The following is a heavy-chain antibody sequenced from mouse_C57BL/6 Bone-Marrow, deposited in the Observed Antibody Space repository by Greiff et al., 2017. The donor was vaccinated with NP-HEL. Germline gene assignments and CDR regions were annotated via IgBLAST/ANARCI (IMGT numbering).Heavy chain of an antibody. CDR2: ISSGGSYT. CDR1: GFTFSSYG. J-gene: IGHJ3*01. V-gene: IGHV5-6*02. CDR3: AGGQGSIYYYGSSRCAY. D-gene: IGHD1-1*01. Sequence: EVKLMESGGDLVKPGGSLKLSCAASGFTFSSYGMSWVRQTPDKRLEWVATISSGGSYTYYPDSVKGRFTISRDNSKNTLYLQMSSLKSEDTAMYDCAGGQGSIYYYGSSRCAYWGQGTLVTVSA.